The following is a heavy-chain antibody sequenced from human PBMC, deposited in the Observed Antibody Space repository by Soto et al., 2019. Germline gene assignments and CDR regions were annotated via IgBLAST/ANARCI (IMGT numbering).Heavy chain of an antibody. D-gene: IGHD1-26*01. Sequence: PGGSLRLSCAASGFTFSSYGMHWVRQAPGKGLEWVAVISYDGSNKYYADSVKGRFTISRDNSKNTLYLQMNSLRAEDTAVYYCAKFGVGATGFDYWGQGTLVTVS. V-gene: IGHV3-30*18. CDR3: AKFGVGATGFDY. J-gene: IGHJ4*02. CDR1: GFTFSSYG. CDR2: ISYDGSNK.